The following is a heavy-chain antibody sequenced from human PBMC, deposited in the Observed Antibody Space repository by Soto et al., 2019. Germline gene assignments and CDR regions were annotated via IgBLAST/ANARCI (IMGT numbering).Heavy chain of an antibody. CDR1: GFTFSSYS. CDR2: ISSSSSYI. Sequence: GGSLRLSCVASGFTFSSYSINWVRQAPGKGLEWVSSISSSSSYIYYADSVKGRFTISRDNAKNSLYLQMNSLRAEDTAVYYCAREMVAGEPSTLDYWGQGTLVTVPS. D-gene: IGHD6-19*01. J-gene: IGHJ4*02. CDR3: AREMVAGEPSTLDY. V-gene: IGHV3-21*01.